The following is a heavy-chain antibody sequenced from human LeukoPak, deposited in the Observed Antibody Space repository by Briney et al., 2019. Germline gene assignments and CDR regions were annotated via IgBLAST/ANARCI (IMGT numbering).Heavy chain of an antibody. CDR3: ARDLRNYYDSSGYYRDY. CDR2: ISSSSSYI. CDR1: GFTFSSYS. Sequence: PGGSLRLSCAASGFTFSSYSMNWVRQAPGKGLEWVSSISSSSSYIYYADSVKGRFTISRDNAKNSLYLQMNSLRAEDTAVYYCARDLRNYYDSSGYYRDYWGQGTLVTVSS. V-gene: IGHV3-21*01. D-gene: IGHD3-22*01. J-gene: IGHJ4*02.